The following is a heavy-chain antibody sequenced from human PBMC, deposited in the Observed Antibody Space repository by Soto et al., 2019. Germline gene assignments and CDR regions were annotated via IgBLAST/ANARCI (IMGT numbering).Heavy chain of an antibody. Sequence: SETLSLTWTVSRGSISSGSYCWSWIRQPPGKGLEWIGEINHSGSTNYNPSLKSRVTISVDTSKNQFSLKLSSVTAADTAVYYCAREDIVVVPAAVYYYGMDVWGQGTTVTVSS. CDR1: RGSISSGSYC. CDR2: INHSGST. D-gene: IGHD2-2*01. V-gene: IGHV4-39*07. CDR3: AREDIVVVPAAVYYYGMDV. J-gene: IGHJ6*02.